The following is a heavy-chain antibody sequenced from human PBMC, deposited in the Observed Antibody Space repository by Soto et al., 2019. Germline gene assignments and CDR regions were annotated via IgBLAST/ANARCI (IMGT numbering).Heavy chain of an antibody. J-gene: IGHJ6*02. V-gene: IGHV1-18*01. Sequence: QVHLVQSGAEVRKPGASVKVSCKASGYSFTSYGISWVRQAPGQGLEWMGWISTDNGNTNYAHNLQGRVSLTIDPSTSTAYMELGSLGSDDTAVYYCARDVPDTSLVFYYYGMDVWGQGTTVTVSS. CDR3: ARDVPDTSLVFYYYGMDV. CDR2: ISTDNGNT. CDR1: GYSFTSYG.